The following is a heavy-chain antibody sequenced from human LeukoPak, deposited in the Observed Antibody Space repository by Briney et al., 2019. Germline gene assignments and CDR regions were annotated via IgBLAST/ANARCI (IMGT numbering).Heavy chain of an antibody. Sequence: SETLSLTCAVYGGSFSGYYWSWIRQPPGKGLEWLGEINHSGSTNYNPSLKSRVTISVDTSKSQFSLKLSSVTAADTAVYYCARSKVPATGNWFDPWGQGTLVTVSS. CDR1: GGSFSGYY. D-gene: IGHD2-21*02. J-gene: IGHJ5*02. CDR3: ARSKVPATGNWFDP. CDR2: INHSGST. V-gene: IGHV4-34*01.